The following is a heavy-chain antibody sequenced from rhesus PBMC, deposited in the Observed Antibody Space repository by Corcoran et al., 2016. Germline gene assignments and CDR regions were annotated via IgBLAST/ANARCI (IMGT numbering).Heavy chain of an antibody. V-gene: IGHV1-111*02. Sequence: EVQLVQSGAEVKKPGASVKISCKASGYTFTDYYLHWVRQAPGKGFEWMGRVDPEDGEARHAHKLQDRVTITADTSTDTAYMELSSLRSGDTAVYYCATEYCTGSGCYGYFDYWGQGVLVTVSS. D-gene: IGHD2-21*01. CDR2: VDPEDGEA. CDR1: GYTFTDYY. CDR3: ATEYCTGSGCYGYFDY. J-gene: IGHJ4*01.